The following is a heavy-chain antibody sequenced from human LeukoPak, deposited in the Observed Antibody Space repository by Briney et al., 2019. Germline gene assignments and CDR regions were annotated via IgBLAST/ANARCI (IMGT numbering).Heavy chain of an antibody. CDR3: VRGRRYTGYDYTLSWFDP. CDR2: INHSGST. Sequence: SETLSLTCADYGGSFSGYYWSWIRQPPGKGLEWIGEINHSGSTNYNPSLKSRVTISVDTSKNQFSLKLSSVTAADTAVYYCVRGRRYTGYDYTLSWFDPWGQGTLVTVSS. CDR1: GGSFSGYY. J-gene: IGHJ5*02. D-gene: IGHD5-12*01. V-gene: IGHV4-34*01.